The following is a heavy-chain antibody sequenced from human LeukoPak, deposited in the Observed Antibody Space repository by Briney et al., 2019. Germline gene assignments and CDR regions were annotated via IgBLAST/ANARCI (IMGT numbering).Heavy chain of an antibody. J-gene: IGHJ4*02. D-gene: IGHD6-19*01. V-gene: IGHV1-3*01. CDR2: VNAGDGNT. CDR3: ARAPSSGWYYDY. CDR1: GYPFTNYA. Sequence: ASVKVSCKASGYPFTNYAMHWVRQAPGQGLKWMGWVNAGDGNTKHSQKFQGRVTITRDTSASTAYMELSSLRSEDTAVYYCARAPSSGWYYDYWGQGTLVTVSS.